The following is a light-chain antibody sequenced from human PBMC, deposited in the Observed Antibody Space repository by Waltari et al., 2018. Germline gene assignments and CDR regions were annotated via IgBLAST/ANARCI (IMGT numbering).Light chain of an antibody. CDR1: SSDVGGYNY. CDR2: DVS. V-gene: IGLV2-14*03. Sequence: QSALTQPASVSGSPGQSITISCTGTSSDVGGYNYVSGYQQHPGKAPKHRIYDVSNRPSGVSNRFPGSNSGNTASLTISGLQAEDEADYYCSSYTSSSTVVFGGGTKLTVL. CDR3: SSYTSSSTVV. J-gene: IGLJ2*01.